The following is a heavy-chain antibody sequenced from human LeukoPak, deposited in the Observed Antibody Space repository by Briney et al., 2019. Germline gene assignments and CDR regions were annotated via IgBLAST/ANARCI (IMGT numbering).Heavy chain of an antibody. Sequence: PGGPLRLSCAASGFTLSSYAMSWVRQAPGKGLEWVSAISVSGNTYHADSVKGRFTISRDSSKNTLYLQMNRLRAEDAAVYYCAKDPTTYGDYLKVDYWGQGTLVTVSS. V-gene: IGHV3-23*01. CDR1: GFTLSSYA. J-gene: IGHJ4*02. CDR2: ISVSGNT. D-gene: IGHD4-17*01. CDR3: AKDPTTYGDYLKVDY.